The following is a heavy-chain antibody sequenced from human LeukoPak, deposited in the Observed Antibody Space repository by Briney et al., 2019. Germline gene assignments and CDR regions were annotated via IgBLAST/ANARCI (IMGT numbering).Heavy chain of an antibody. CDR2: IRYDGSTK. CDR3: AGGGYSYGNQLDY. CDR1: GFTFSSYG. D-gene: IGHD5-18*01. J-gene: IGHJ4*02. V-gene: IGHV3-30*02. Sequence: GGSLRLSCETSGFTFSSYGMHWVRQAPGKGLEWVAFIRYDGSTKYYADSVKGRFTISRDNSKNTLYLQMNSLRAEDTAVYYCAGGGYSYGNQLDYWGQGTLVTVSS.